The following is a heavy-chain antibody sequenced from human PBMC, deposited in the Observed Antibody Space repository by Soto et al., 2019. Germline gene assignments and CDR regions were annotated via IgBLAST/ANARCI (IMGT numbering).Heavy chain of an antibody. Sequence: QVQLVESGGGVVQPERSQRLSCTASKFTFASYVMHWVRQAPGEGLEWVALISFDGTNKYYADSVKGRFTISRDHSKNTMYLQMNSLRPEDTAVYYCAREMIPMIMGGMSAMDVWGKGTTVTVST. CDR2: ISFDGTNK. V-gene: IGHV3-30*04. D-gene: IGHD3-22*01. CDR1: KFTFASYV. CDR3: AREMIPMIMGGMSAMDV. J-gene: IGHJ6*04.